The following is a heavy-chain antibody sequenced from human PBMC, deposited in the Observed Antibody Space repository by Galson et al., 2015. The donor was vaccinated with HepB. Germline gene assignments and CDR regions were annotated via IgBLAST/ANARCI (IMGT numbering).Heavy chain of an antibody. Sequence: ETLSLTCTVSGGSISSSSYYWGWIRQPPGKGLEWIGSIYYSGSTYYNPSLKSRVTISVDTSKNQFSLKLSSVTAADTAVYYCARHIVVVRNNWFDPWGQGTLVTVSS. D-gene: IGHD2-2*01. CDR1: GGSISSSSYY. J-gene: IGHJ5*02. CDR2: IYYSGST. V-gene: IGHV4-39*01. CDR3: ARHIVVVRNNWFDP.